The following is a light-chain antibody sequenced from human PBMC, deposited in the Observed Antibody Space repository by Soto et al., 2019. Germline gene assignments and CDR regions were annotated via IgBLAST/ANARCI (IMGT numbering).Light chain of an antibody. V-gene: IGKV1-39*01. CDR2: AAS. Sequence: DIQMTQSPSSLSASVGNRVTITCQASQDIATYLNWYQQKPGKAPNLLIYAASSLQSGVPSRFSGSGSGTDFTLTINSLHPEDFATYYCQQSYSTPITFGQGTRLEIK. CDR3: QQSYSTPIT. J-gene: IGKJ5*01. CDR1: QDIATY.